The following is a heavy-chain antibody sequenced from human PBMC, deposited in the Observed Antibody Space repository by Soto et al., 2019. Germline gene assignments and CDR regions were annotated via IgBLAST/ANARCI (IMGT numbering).Heavy chain of an antibody. Sequence: SDTLSLTCTVSGGSISSYYWSWIRQPPGKGLEWIGYIYYSGSTNYNPSLKSRVTISVDTSKNQFSLKLSSVTAADTAVYYCAREGHDYVWGSYRYRGAFDIWGQGTMVTVSS. D-gene: IGHD3-16*02. CDR3: AREGHDYVWGSYRYRGAFDI. CDR1: GGSISSYY. V-gene: IGHV4-59*01. J-gene: IGHJ3*02. CDR2: IYYSGST.